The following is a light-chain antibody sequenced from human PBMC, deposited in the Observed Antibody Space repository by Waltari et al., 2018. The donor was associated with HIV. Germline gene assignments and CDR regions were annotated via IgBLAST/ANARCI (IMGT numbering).Light chain of an antibody. CDR1: QSILQTSSNKNP. V-gene: IGKV4-1*01. CDR2: WAS. J-gene: IGKJ4*01. Sequence: DIVLTQSPESLAASLGERATINCTPTQSILQTSSNKNPLAWYQQKAGQPPKLLIYWASTRESGVPDRFSGSGSGTDFTLTITNLQAEDVATYYCQQFYNSPVTFGGGTKVEI. CDR3: QQFYNSPVT.